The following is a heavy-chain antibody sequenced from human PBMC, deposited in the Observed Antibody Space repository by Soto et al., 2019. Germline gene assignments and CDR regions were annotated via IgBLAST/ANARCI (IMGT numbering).Heavy chain of an antibody. V-gene: IGHV3-11*01. J-gene: IGHJ4*02. CDR2: IGPYGNSI. CDR3: ARDDYTYGVY. CDR1: GFSFRDYF. D-gene: IGHD3-3*01. Sequence: GGSLRLSCAASGFSFRDYFMSWIRQAPGKGLEWVSYIGPYGNSIYYADSVKGRSTISRDDAKKSLYLHMNSLRAEDTAVYYCARDDYTYGVYWGQGSLVTVSS.